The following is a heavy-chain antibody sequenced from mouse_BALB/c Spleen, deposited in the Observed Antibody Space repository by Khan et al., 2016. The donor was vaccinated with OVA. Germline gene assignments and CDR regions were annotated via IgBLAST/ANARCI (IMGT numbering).Heavy chain of an antibody. V-gene: IGHV5-6-5*01. CDR1: GLTFSIYA. CDR2: ISTGGST. CDR3: SRGDYHGRGYFDV. Sequence: EVELVESGGGLVKPGGSLELSCAASGLTFSIYAMSWVRQTPENRLEWVASISTGGSTYYVPSVKGRFTISRDNARNLLYLRMSSLRSEDTAMYYCSRGDYHGRGYFDVWGAGTLVTVSS. J-gene: IGHJ1*01. D-gene: IGHD1-2*01.